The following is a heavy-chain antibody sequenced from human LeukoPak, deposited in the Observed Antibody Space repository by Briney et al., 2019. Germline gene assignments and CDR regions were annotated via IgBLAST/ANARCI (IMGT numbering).Heavy chain of an antibody. J-gene: IGHJ6*02. D-gene: IGHD2-15*01. CDR3: TRDIGSVRMDV. CDR1: GFTFKNHG. V-gene: IGHV3-33*01. CDR2: IWYDGSNK. Sequence: GSLRLSCAASGFTFKNHGMHWVRQAPGKGLEWVAVIWYDGSNKYYANSVRGHFTISRDNSKNTLYLQMTSLRAEDTAIYYCTRDIGSVRMDVWGQGTTVTVSS.